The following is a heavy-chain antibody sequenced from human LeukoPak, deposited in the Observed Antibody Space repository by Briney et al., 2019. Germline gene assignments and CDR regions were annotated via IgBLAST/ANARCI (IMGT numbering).Heavy chain of an antibody. V-gene: IGHV5-51*01. D-gene: IGHD3-10*01. J-gene: IGHJ5*02. CDR2: IYPGDSDT. Sequence: PGESLKISCKGSGYSFTSYWIGWVRQMPGKGLEWMGIIYPGDSDTRYSPSFQGQVTISADKSISTAYLQWSSLKASDTAMYYCARPASGSWPPGWFDPWGQGTLVTVSS. CDR1: GYSFTSYW. CDR3: ARPASGSWPPGWFDP.